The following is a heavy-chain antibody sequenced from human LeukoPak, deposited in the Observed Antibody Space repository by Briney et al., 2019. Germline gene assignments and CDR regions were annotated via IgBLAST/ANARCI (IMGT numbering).Heavy chain of an antibody. J-gene: IGHJ4*02. V-gene: IGHV1-58*01. CDR1: GFTFTSSA. D-gene: IGHD5-18*01. CDR3: AAGRGYSCGSPYFDY. Sequence: ASVKVSCKASGFTFTSSAVQWVRQARGQRLEWIGWIVVGSGNTNYAQKFQERVTITRDMSTSTAYMELSSLRSEDTAVYYCAAGRGYSCGSPYFDYWGQGTLVTVSS. CDR2: IVVGSGNT.